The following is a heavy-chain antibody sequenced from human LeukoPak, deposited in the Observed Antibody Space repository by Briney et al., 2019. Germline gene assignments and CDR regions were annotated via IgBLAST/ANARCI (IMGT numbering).Heavy chain of an antibody. Sequence: GRSLRLSCAASGFTFSSYGMHWVRQAPGKGLEWVAVISYDGSNKYYADSVKGRFTISRDNSKNTLYLQMNSLRAEDTAVYYCASDRGYSYGYSYFDYWGQGTLVTVSS. CDR1: GFTFSSYG. CDR3: ASDRGYSYGYSYFDY. V-gene: IGHV3-30*03. J-gene: IGHJ4*02. CDR2: ISYDGSNK. D-gene: IGHD5-18*01.